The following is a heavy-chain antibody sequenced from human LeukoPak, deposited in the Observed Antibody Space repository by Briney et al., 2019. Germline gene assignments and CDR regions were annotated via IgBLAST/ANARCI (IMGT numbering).Heavy chain of an antibody. D-gene: IGHD6-6*01. CDR2: IYYSGST. CDR1: GGSISSYY. CDR3: ARDKPLSSSYDY. Sequence: PSETLSLTCTVSGGSISSYYWSWIRQPPGKGLEWIGYIYYSGSTNYNPSLKSRVTISVDTSKNQFSLKLRSVTAADTAVYYCARDKPLSSSYDYWGQGTLVTVSS. J-gene: IGHJ4*02. V-gene: IGHV4-59*01.